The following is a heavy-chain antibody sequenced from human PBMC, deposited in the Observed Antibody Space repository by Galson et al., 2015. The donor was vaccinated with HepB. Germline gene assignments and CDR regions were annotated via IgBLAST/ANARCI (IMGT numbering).Heavy chain of an antibody. V-gene: IGHV3-9*01. CDR2: ISWNSGSI. Sequence: SLRLSCAASGFTFDDYAMHWVRQAPGKGLEWVSGISWNSGSIGYADSVKGRFTISRDNAKNSLYLQMNSLRAEDTALYYCAKDRGERGNYYDSSGMVYWGQGTLVTVSS. CDR3: AKDRGERGNYYDSSGMVY. D-gene: IGHD3-22*01. CDR1: GFTFDDYA. J-gene: IGHJ4*02.